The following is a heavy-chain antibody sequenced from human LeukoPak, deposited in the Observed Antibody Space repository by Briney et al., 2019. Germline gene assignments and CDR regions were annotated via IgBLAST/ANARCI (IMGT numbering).Heavy chain of an antibody. V-gene: IGHV3-48*01. CDR2: ISSSSSTI. J-gene: IGHJ4*02. CDR1: GFTFSSYS. D-gene: IGHD4-17*01. Sequence: GGSLRLSCAASGFTFSSYSMNWVRQAPGKGLEWVSYISSSSSTIYYADSVKGRFTISRDNAKNSLYLQMNSLRAEDTAVYYCAREAVTTVFDYWGQGTLVTVSS. CDR3: AREAVTTVFDY.